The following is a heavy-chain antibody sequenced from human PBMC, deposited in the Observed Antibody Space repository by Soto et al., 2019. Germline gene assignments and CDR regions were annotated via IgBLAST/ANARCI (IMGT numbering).Heavy chain of an antibody. D-gene: IGHD3-22*01. CDR3: TRAPITMIVVAPDY. Sequence: LRLSCTASGFTFGDYAMSWFRQAPGKGLEWVGFIRSKAYGGTTEYAASVKGRFTISRDDSKSIAYLQMNSLKTEDTAVYYCTRAPITMIVVAPDYWGQGTLVTVSS. J-gene: IGHJ4*02. CDR2: IRSKAYGGTT. V-gene: IGHV3-49*03. CDR1: GFTFGDYA.